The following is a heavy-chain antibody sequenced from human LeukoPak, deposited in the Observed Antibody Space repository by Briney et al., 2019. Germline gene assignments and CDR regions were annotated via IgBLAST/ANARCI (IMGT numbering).Heavy chain of an antibody. J-gene: IGHJ5*02. CDR2: IYYSGST. CDR1: GGSVNSGSFY. D-gene: IGHD1-14*01. V-gene: IGHV4-61*01. Sequence: SETLSLTCTVSGGSVNSGSFYWSWIRQAPGKGLEYIGYIYYSGSTYYNPSLRSRVITSLDTSKNQFSLKLSSVTSADTAVYYCARDLRTVYRRENFSWFDPWGQGTLVTVSS. CDR3: ARDLRTVYRRENFSWFDP.